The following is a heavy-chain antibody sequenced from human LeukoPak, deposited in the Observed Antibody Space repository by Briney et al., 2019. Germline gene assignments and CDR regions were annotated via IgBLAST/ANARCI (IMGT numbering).Heavy chain of an antibody. CDR1: GDTFSSYW. J-gene: IGHJ4*03. V-gene: IGHV5-51*01. CDR3: ARQNDFRLDY. CDR2: IHPGDSDT. D-gene: IGHD3-3*01. Sequence: GESLKISCKGSGDTFSSYWIGWVRQVPGEGLGGVGIIHPGDSDTRYSPSLQGQVTISVDTSIGTAYLQWSSLKASDTAIYNCARQNDFRLDYWGHGTLVTVSS.